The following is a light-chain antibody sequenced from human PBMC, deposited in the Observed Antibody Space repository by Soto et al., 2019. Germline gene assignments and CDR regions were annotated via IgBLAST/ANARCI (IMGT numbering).Light chain of an antibody. V-gene: IGLV2-14*02. CDR3: NSYTTSSTLV. CDR1: GGDVGAYNL. Sequence: QSVLTQPASVSGSPGQSITISCTGTGGDVGAYNLVSWYQQHPGKAPKLMIYAVTNRPSGISNRFSGSKSGNTASLTISGVQAEDEADYYCNSYTTSSTLVFGTGTKLTVL. CDR2: AVT. J-gene: IGLJ1*01.